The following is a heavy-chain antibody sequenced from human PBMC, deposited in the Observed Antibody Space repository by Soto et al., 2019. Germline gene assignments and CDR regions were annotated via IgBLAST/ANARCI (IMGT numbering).Heavy chain of an antibody. V-gene: IGHV4-4*02. J-gene: IGHJ6*03. CDR3: ARKARIAASLTYYYYMDV. CDR1: SGSISSSNW. D-gene: IGHD2-15*01. CDR2: IYHSGST. Sequence: SETLSLTCAVSSGSISSSNWWSWVRQPPGKGLEWIGEIYHSGSTNYNPSLKSRVTISVDKSKNQFSLKLSSVTAADTAVYYCARKARIAASLTYYYYMDVWGKGTTVTVSS.